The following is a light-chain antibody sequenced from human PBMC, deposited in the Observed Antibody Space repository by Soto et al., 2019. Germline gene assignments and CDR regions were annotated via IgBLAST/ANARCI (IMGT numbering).Light chain of an antibody. CDR2: EAS. CDR1: QSISRG. V-gene: IGKV1-5*01. Sequence: DIQMTQSPSTLPASVGDRVTITCRASQSISRGLAVYRQKPGKAPRLLSHEASILESGGPSRFSGSGSGTELPPTISLLQPEDFVTYYRQHYNSYTWTFGQGTKVDIK. CDR3: QHYNSYTWT. J-gene: IGKJ1*01.